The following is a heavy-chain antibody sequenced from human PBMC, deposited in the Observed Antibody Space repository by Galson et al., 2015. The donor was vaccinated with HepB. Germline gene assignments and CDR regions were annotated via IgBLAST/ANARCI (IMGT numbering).Heavy chain of an antibody. CDR2: IKSKTDGGTT. CDR1: GFTFSNAW. V-gene: IGHV3-15*01. J-gene: IGHJ4*02. Sequence: SLRLSCAASGFTFSNAWMSWVRQAPGKGLEWVGRIKSKTDGGTTDYAAPVKGRFTISRDDSKNTLYLQMNSLKTEDTAVYYCTTALGGWLQLGGIDYWGQGTLVTVSS. CDR3: TTALGGWLQLGGIDY. D-gene: IGHD5-24*01.